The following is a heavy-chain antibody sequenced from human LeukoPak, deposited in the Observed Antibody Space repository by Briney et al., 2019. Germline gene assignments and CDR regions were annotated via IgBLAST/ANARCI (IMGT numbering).Heavy chain of an antibody. CDR2: INHSGRT. V-gene: IGHV4-34*01. CDR1: GGSFSDYF. D-gene: IGHD2-2*01. CDR3: ARDVVVVPAAIHYGMDV. J-gene: IGHJ6*02. Sequence: SETLSLTCAVYGGSFSDYFWGWIRQPPGKGLEWIGEINHSGRTYYNPSLKSRVTISVDTSKNQFSLNLSSVTAAGTAVYYCARDVVVVPAAIHYGMDVWGQGTTVAVSS.